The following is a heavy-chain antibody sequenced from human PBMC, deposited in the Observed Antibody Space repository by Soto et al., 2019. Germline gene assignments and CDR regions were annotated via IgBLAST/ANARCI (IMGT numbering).Heavy chain of an antibody. Sequence: SDTLSLTCAVYGRSCSGYYWSWIRQPPGKGLEWIGEINHSGSTNYNPSLKSRVTISVDTSKNQFSLKLSSVTAADTAVYYCARARSYPLRVVPAAYSWFDPWGQGTLVTVSS. V-gene: IGHV4-34*01. CDR1: GRSCSGYY. J-gene: IGHJ5*02. CDR2: INHSGST. CDR3: ARARSYPLRVVPAAYSWFDP. D-gene: IGHD2-2*01.